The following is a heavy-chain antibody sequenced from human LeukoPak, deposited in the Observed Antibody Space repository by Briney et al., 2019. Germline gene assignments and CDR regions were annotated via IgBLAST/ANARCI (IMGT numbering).Heavy chain of an antibody. CDR3: ARGPQNILTGYLPQAVLSSYYYMDV. CDR2: ISYDGSNK. CDR1: GFTFSSYG. J-gene: IGHJ6*03. V-gene: IGHV3-30*03. Sequence: PGGSLRLSCAASGFTFSSYGMHWVRQAPGKGLEWVAVISYDGSNKYYADSVKGRFTISRDNSKNTLYLQMNSLRAEDTAVYYCARGPQNILTGYLPQAVLSSYYYMDVWGKGTTVTVSS. D-gene: IGHD3-9*01.